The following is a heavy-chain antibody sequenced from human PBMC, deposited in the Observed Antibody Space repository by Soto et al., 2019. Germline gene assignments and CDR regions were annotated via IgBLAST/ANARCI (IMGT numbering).Heavy chain of an antibody. V-gene: IGHV3-30-3*02. CDR2: ISYDGSNK. J-gene: IGHJ4*02. CDR1: GFTFSSYA. CDR3: AKDAAAAGY. Sequence: QVQLVESGGGVVQPGRSLRLSCAASGFTFSSYAMHWVRQAPGKGLEWVAVISYDGSNKYYADSVKGRFTISRDNSKNTLYLQMNSLRAEDTAVYYCAKDAAAAGYWGQGTLVTVSS. D-gene: IGHD6-19*01.